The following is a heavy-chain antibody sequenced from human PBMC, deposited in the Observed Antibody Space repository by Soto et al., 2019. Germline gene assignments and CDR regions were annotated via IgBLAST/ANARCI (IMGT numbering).Heavy chain of an antibody. CDR3: ARDPRESSSWRTYYFYYYYMDV. Sequence: QVQLVQSGAEVKKPGASVKVSCKASGYTFTSYAMHWVRQAPGQRLEWMGWINAGNGNTKYSQKFQGRVTITRDTSASTAYMELSSLRSEDTAVYYCARDPRESSSWRTYYFYYYYMDVWGKGTTVTVSS. D-gene: IGHD6-13*01. CDR2: INAGNGNT. V-gene: IGHV1-3*01. CDR1: GYTFTSYA. J-gene: IGHJ6*03.